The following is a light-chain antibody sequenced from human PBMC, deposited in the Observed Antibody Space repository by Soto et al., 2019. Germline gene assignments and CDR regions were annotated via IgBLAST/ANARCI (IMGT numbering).Light chain of an antibody. CDR2: DAS. J-gene: IGKJ4*01. V-gene: IGKV3D-15*01. CDR1: QSVDND. Sequence: IVLTQSPDTLSVSPGDRATLSCRASQSVDNDLAWYQQKPGQPPRLLIYDASTRATGIPARFSGSQSGTEFTLTISSLLSEDFAVYSCQQYNNWPLTFCGGTKVDIK. CDR3: QQYNNWPLT.